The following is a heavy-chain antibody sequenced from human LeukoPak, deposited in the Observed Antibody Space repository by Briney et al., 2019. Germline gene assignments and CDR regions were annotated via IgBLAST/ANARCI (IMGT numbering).Heavy chain of an antibody. J-gene: IGHJ3*02. V-gene: IGHV3-53*01. CDR1: GFTFSSYA. Sequence: GGSLRLSCAASGFTFSSYAMSWVRQAPGKGLEGVSVIYSGGSIYYADSVKGRFTISRDNSKNTLYLQMNSQRAEDTAVYYCARDLGLYPIWGQGTMVTVSS. CDR2: IYSGGSI. D-gene: IGHD2-8*01. CDR3: ARDLGLYPI.